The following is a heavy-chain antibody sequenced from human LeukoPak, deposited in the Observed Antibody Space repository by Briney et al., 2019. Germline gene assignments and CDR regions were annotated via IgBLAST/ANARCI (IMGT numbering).Heavy chain of an antibody. CDR3: AKDRRQQLVLWYFDL. J-gene: IGHJ2*01. V-gene: IGHV3-23*01. D-gene: IGHD6-13*01. CDR1: GFTFSSYA. Sequence: GGSLRLSCAASGFTFSSYAMSWVRQAPGKGLEWVSAISGGGGSTYYADSVKGRFTISRDNSKNTLYLQMNSLRAEDTAVYYCAKDRRQQLVLWYFDLWGRGTLVTVSS. CDR2: ISGGGGST.